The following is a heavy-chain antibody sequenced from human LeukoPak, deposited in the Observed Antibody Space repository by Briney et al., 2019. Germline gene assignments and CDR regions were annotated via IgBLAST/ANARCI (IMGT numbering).Heavy chain of an antibody. CDR3: AKENTKTPFRPGEATMTKGYFDY. D-gene: IGHD5-12*01. J-gene: IGHJ4*02. CDR2: IYTSGTI. V-gene: IGHV4-4*07. Sequence: SETLSLTCTVSGGSISSYYWSWIRQPAGTALEWIGRIYTSGTITYNPSLKSRVTMSVDTSKNQFSLKLSSVTAAGTAVYYCAKENTKTPFRPGEATMTKGYFDYWGQGTLVTVSS. CDR1: GGSISSYY.